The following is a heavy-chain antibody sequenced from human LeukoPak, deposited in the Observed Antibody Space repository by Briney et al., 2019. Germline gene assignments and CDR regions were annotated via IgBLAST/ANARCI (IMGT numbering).Heavy chain of an antibody. D-gene: IGHD6-19*01. CDR3: ARVGDTSGWFDNGPFDH. CDR2: IYYSGST. J-gene: IGHJ4*02. V-gene: IGHV4-31*03. Sequence: PSQTLSLTCTVSGGSISSGGYYWSWIRQHPGKGLEWIGYIYYSGSTYYNPSLKSRVTISVDTSKNQFSLKLSSVTAADTAIYYCARVGDTSGWFDNGPFDHWGQGHLVTVSS. CDR1: GGSISSGGYY.